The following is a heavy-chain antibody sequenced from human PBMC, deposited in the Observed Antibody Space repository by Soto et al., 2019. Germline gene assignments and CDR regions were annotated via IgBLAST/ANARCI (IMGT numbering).Heavy chain of an antibody. CDR3: ATEFRGYDENYYYGMDV. CDR2: IFYSGST. V-gene: IGHV4-39*01. CDR1: GGSISSSSYS. J-gene: IGHJ6*02. Sequence: QLRLQESGPGLVKPSETLSLTCTVSGGSISSSSYSWGWIRQPPGKGLEWIGSIFYSGSTYYNPSLKSRVTISVDTSNNQFSLKLSSVTAADTAVYYCATEFRGYDENYYYGMDVWGQGTTVTVSS. D-gene: IGHD5-12*01.